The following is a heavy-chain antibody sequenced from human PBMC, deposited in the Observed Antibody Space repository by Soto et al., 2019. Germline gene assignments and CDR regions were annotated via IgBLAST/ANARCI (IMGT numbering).Heavy chain of an antibody. CDR1: GGTFSSYA. D-gene: IGHD6-13*01. J-gene: IGHJ6*02. CDR2: IIPIFGTA. Sequence: GASVKVSCKASGGTFSSYAISWVRQAPGQGLEWMGGIIPIFGTANYAQKFQGRVTITADESTSTAYMELSSLRSEDTAVYYCARDQKQARDYYYGMDVWGQGTTVTVSS. CDR3: ARDQKQARDYYYGMDV. V-gene: IGHV1-69*13.